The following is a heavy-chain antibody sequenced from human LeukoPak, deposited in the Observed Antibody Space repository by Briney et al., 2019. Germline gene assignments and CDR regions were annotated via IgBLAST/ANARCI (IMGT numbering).Heavy chain of an antibody. J-gene: IGHJ2*01. CDR2: IYYSGST. D-gene: IGHD4-17*01. CDR3: ARDLALDYGDYGRLWYFDL. V-gene: IGHV4-59*01. CDR1: GGSISSYY. Sequence: SETLSLTCTVSGGSISSYYWSWIRQPPGKGLEWIGYIYYSGSTNYNPSLKSRVTISVDTSKNQFSLKLSSVTAADTAVYYCARDLALDYGDYGRLWYFDLWGRGTLVTVSS.